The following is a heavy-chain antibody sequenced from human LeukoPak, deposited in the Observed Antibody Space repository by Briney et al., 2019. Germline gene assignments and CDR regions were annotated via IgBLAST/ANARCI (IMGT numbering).Heavy chain of an antibody. CDR3: AKGQMATILGLDS. D-gene: IGHD5-24*01. CDR2: IKTSAGDT. J-gene: IGHJ4*02. CDR1: GFTFSSYA. Sequence: GGSLRLSCAASGFTFSSYAMSWVRQAPGRGLEWVSAIKTSAGDTYYADSVKGRFTISRDNSKSTVYLQMNSLRVEDTALYYCAKGQMATILGLDSWGQGALVTVSS. V-gene: IGHV3-23*01.